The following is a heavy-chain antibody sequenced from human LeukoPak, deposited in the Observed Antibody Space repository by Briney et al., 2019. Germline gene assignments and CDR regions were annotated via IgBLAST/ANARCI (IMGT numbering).Heavy chain of an antibody. CDR2: ISGSGGTT. Sequence: GGSLRLSCAASGFTFSSYAMSWVRQAPGKGLEWVSGISGSGGTTYYADSVKGRFTISRDNSKNTLYLQMTSLRAEDTAIYYCAKDPAYALGESSLDYWGQGTLVTVSS. CDR3: AKDPAYALGESSLDY. CDR1: GFTFSSYA. V-gene: IGHV3-23*01. D-gene: IGHD3-10*01. J-gene: IGHJ4*02.